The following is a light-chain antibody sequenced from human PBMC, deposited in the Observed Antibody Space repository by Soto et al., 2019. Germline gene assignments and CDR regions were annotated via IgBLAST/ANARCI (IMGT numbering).Light chain of an antibody. CDR3: QQYNNWPPYT. Sequence: EIVMTQSPATLSVSQVERATLSCRASQTVRHNLAWYQQKPGQAPRLLIFAASTRATGIPARFSASGSGTEFTLTISSLESEDFAVYYCQQYNNWPPYTFGQGTKEEIK. J-gene: IGKJ2*01. CDR2: AAS. CDR1: QTVRHN. V-gene: IGKV3-15*01.